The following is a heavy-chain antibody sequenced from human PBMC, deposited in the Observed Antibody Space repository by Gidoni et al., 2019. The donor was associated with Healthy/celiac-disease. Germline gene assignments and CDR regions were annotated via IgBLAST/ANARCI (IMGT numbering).Heavy chain of an antibody. CDR1: GFTFSSYA. V-gene: IGHV3-30*04. D-gene: IGHD5-12*01. CDR2: ISYDGSNK. CDR3: ARDRGERWLQFDAFDI. Sequence: QVQLVESGGGVVQPGRSLRLSCAASGFTFSSYAMHWVRQAPGKGLEWVAVISYDGSNKYYADSVKGRFTISRDNSKNTLYLQMNSLRAEDTAVYYCARDRGERWLQFDAFDIWGQGTMVTVSS. J-gene: IGHJ3*02.